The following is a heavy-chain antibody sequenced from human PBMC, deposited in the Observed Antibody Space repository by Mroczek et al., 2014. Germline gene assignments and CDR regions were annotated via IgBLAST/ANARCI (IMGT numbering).Heavy chain of an antibody. CDR1: GFTFDDYA. D-gene: IGHD2-21*01. CDR2: ISWNSGSI. Sequence: VQLVQSGGGLVQPGRSLRLSCAASGFTFDDYAMHWVRQAPGKGLEWVSGISWNSGSIGYADSVKGRFTISRDNAKNSLYLQMNSLRAEDTALYYCAKSGGVGIPLWGQGTLVTVSS. J-gene: IGHJ4*02. V-gene: IGHV3-9*01. CDR3: AKSGGVGIPL.